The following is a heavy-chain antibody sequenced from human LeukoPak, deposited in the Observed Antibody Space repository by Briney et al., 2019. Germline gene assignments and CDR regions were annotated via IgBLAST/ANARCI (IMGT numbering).Heavy chain of an antibody. CDR1: GFTFSSYA. CDR2: ISGSGGST. CDR3: AKDKEPERSKFSIVEVPAATLRPCDY. J-gene: IGHJ4*02. Sequence: GGSLRLSCAASGFTFSSYAMSWVRQAPGKGLEWVSAISGSGGSTYYADSVKGRFTISRDNSKNTLYLQMNSLRAEDTAVYCCAKDKEPERSKFSIVEVPAATLRPCDYWGQGTLVTVSS. V-gene: IGHV3-23*01. D-gene: IGHD2-2*01.